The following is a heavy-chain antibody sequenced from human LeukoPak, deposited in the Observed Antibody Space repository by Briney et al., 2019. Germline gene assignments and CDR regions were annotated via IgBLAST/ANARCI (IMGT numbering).Heavy chain of an antibody. CDR2: IYSSGSA. J-gene: IGHJ4*02. CDR3: ARNKRLGWERADTTFDY. D-gene: IGHD1-1*01. CDR1: GGYISTYY. Sequence: SETLSLTCTVSGGYISTYYGSWIRQPAGKGLEWIGRIYSSGSANYNPSLKSRLAMSVDTSKNQFSLRLNSVTAADTAVYYCARNKRLGWERADTTFDYWGRGTLVTVSS. V-gene: IGHV4-4*07.